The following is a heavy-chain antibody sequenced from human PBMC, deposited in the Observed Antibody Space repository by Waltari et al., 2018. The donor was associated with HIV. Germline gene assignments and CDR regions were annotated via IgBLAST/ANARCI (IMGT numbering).Heavy chain of an antibody. Sequence: VQLQQWGGGLFNSSRTLSLPCAVYGGSFNGFFWPWPRQPPGRGLEWMGEISHTGATAYNPSLGGRVTVSLDTAKNQFFVTLRSLTVADTATYFCARGRRPYHNLFTGYTFYFDSWGRGS. V-gene: IGHV4-34*02. J-gene: IGHJ4*02. D-gene: IGHD3-9*01. CDR1: GGSFNGFF. CDR3: ARGRRPYHNLFTGYTFYFDS. CDR2: ISHTGAT.